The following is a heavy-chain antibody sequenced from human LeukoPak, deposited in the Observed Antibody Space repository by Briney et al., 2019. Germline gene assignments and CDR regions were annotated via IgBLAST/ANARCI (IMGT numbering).Heavy chain of an antibody. V-gene: IGHV4-59*01. Sequence: PSETLSLTCTVSGGSISSYYWSWIRQPPGKGLEWIGYIYYSGSTNYNPSLKSRVTISVDTSKNQFSLKLSSVTAADTAVYYCARNTGLWDPYYFDYWGQGTLVTVSS. CDR3: ARNTGLWDPYYFDY. J-gene: IGHJ4*02. D-gene: IGHD1-26*01. CDR1: GGSISSYY. CDR2: IYYSGST.